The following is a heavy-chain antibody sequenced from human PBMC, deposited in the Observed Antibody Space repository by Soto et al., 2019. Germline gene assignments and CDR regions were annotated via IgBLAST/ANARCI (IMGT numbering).Heavy chain of an antibody. Sequence: GGSLRLSCAASGFTFSSYAMSWVRQAPGKGLEWVSAISGSGGSTYYADSVKGRFTISRDNSKNTLYLQMNSLRAEDTAVYYCAKDGLPYQLLSGFGDYWGQGTLVTVSS. D-gene: IGHD2-2*01. CDR1: GFTFSSYA. CDR3: AKDGLPYQLLSGFGDY. CDR2: ISGSGGST. J-gene: IGHJ4*02. V-gene: IGHV3-23*01.